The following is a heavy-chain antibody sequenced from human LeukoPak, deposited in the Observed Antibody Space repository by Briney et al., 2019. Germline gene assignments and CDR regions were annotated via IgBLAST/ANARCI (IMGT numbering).Heavy chain of an antibody. Sequence: SETLSLTCTVSGGSISSYYWSWIRQPPGKGLEWIGYIYYSGSTNYNPSLKSRVTISVDTSKNQFSLKLSSVTAADTAVYYCARVSPPDYDFWRGYYTGSWFDPWGQGTLVTVSS. J-gene: IGHJ5*02. CDR3: ARVSPPDYDFWRGYYTGSWFDP. V-gene: IGHV4-59*01. CDR1: GGSISSYY. D-gene: IGHD3-3*01. CDR2: IYYSGST.